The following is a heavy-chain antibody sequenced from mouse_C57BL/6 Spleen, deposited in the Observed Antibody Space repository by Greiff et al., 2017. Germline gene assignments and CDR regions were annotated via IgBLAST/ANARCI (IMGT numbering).Heavy chain of an antibody. J-gene: IGHJ2*01. D-gene: IGHD2-12*01. Sequence: QVQLKQSGPELVKPGASVKISCKASGYAFSSSWMNWVKQRPGKGLEWIGRIYPGDGDTNYNVKFKGKATLTADKSSSTAYMQLSSLTSEDSAVYFCARTGYSPGGYYFDYWGQGTTLTVSS. CDR2: IYPGDGDT. CDR1: GYAFSSSW. V-gene: IGHV1-82*01. CDR3: ARTGYSPGGYYFDY.